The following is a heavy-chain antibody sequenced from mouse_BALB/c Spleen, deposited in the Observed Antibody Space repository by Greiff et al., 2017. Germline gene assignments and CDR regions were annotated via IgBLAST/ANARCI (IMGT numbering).Heavy chain of an antibody. D-gene: IGHD2-4*01. CDR2: IDPSNSET. CDR3: AREENYYDYDRDFDV. Sequence: QVQLKESGPELVRPGASVKMSCKASGYTFTSYWMHWVKQRPGQGLEWIGMIDPSNSETRLNQKFKDKATLNVDKSSNTAYMQLSSLTSEDSAVYYCAREENYYDYDRDFDVWGAGTTVTVSS. V-gene: IGHV1S127*01. CDR1: GYTFTSYW. J-gene: IGHJ1*01.